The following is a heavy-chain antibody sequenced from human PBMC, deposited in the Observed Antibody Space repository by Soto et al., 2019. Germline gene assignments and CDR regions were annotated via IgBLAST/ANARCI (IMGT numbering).Heavy chain of an antibody. CDR1: GFTFSSYA. CDR3: AKARTYYDILTGDY. D-gene: IGHD3-9*01. V-gene: IGHV3-23*01. CDR2: ISGSGGST. Sequence: EVQLLESGGGLVQPGGSLRLSCAASGFTFSSYAMSWVRQAPGKGLEWVSAISGSGGSTYYADSVKGRFTISRDNSKNKLYLQMNSLRAEDTAVYYCAKARTYYDILTGDYWGQGTLVTVSS. J-gene: IGHJ4*02.